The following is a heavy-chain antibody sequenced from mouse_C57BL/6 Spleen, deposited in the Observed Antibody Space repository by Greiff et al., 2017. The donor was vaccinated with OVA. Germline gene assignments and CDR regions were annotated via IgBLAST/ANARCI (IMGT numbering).Heavy chain of an antibody. J-gene: IGHJ4*01. D-gene: IGHD1-1*01. V-gene: IGHV3-6*01. CDR2: ISYDGSN. CDR1: GYSITSGYY. Sequence: DVKLQESGPGLVKPSQSLSLTCSVTGYSITSGYYWNWIRQFPGNKLEWMGYISYDGSNNYNPSLKNRISITRDTSKNQFFLKLNSVTTEDTATYYCARAVDEDYYAMDYWGQGTSVTVSS. CDR3: ARAVDEDYYAMDY.